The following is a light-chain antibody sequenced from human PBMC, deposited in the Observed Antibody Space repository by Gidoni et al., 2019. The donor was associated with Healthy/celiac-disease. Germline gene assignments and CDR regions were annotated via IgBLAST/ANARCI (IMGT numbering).Light chain of an antibody. Sequence: IQMTQSASTLSACVGDRVTLTCRSSQSVSSWVAWYQQKPGKAPKLLIYDASSLESGVPSRFSGSGSGTEFTLTISSLQPDDFATYYCQQYNSYPYTFGQGTKLEIK. J-gene: IGKJ2*01. CDR3: QQYNSYPYT. CDR1: QSVSSW. V-gene: IGKV1-5*01. CDR2: DAS.